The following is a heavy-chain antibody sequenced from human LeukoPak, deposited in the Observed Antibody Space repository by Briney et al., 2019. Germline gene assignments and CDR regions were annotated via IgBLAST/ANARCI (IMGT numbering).Heavy chain of an antibody. Sequence: ASVKVSCKASGYTFTCYYMHWVRQAPGQGLEWMGWINPNSGGTNYAQKFQGRVTMTRDTSISTAYMELSRLRSDDTAVYYCARDDHYYESSCYYYYFDYWGQGTLVTVSS. J-gene: IGHJ4*02. CDR3: ARDDHYYESSCYYYYFDY. V-gene: IGHV1-2*02. CDR2: INPNSGGT. D-gene: IGHD3-22*01. CDR1: GYTFTCYY.